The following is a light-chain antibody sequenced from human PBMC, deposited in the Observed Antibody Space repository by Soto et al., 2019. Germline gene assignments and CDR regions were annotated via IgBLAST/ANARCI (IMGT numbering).Light chain of an antibody. J-gene: IGLJ2*01. CDR2: YDS. Sequence: SYELTQPPSVSVAPGKTARITCGGNNIGSKSVHWYQQKPGQAPVLVIYYDSDRPSGIPERFSGSNSGNTATLTISRVEAGDGADYYCQVWDSSSDHPVFGGGTKLTVL. CDR3: QVWDSSSDHPV. CDR1: NIGSKS. V-gene: IGLV3-21*04.